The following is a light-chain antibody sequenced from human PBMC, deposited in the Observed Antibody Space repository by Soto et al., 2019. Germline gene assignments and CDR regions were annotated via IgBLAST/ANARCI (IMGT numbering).Light chain of an antibody. Sequence: IVMTQSPATLSVSPGERATLSCRASQSVSSNLAWYQQKPGQAPRLLIYATSTRATGIPARFSGSGSGTEFTLTFSSLQSEDFAVYYCQQYNNWPRTFGQGTKVDIK. CDR1: QSVSSN. J-gene: IGKJ1*01. CDR2: ATS. V-gene: IGKV3-15*01. CDR3: QQYNNWPRT.